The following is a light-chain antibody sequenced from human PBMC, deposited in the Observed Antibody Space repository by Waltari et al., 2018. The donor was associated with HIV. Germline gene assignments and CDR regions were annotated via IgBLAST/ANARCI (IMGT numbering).Light chain of an antibody. V-gene: IGLV1-47*01. CDR1: TSNIGSNY. CDR3: VAWDDSLRGVL. Sequence: SVLTQPPSASGTPGQRVTISCSGSTSNIGSNYVFWYQHLPGTAPKLPIHRNEQRPSGVPDRFSASTSGTSASLAISGLRSEDEADYYCVAWDDSLRGVLFGGGTKVAVL. CDR2: RNE. J-gene: IGLJ2*01.